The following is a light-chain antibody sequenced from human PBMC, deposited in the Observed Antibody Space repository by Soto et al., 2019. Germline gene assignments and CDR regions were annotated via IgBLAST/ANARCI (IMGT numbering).Light chain of an antibody. CDR1: QSISSW. V-gene: IGKV1-5*03. CDR2: KAS. Sequence: DIQMTQSPSTLSASVGDRVTITCRASQSISSWLAWYQQKPGKAPKLLIYKASSLESGVPSRFSGSGSGTEFTLTISSLQPEDSATYYCLQHKSYPITFGQGTRLEIK. CDR3: LQHKSYPIT. J-gene: IGKJ5*01.